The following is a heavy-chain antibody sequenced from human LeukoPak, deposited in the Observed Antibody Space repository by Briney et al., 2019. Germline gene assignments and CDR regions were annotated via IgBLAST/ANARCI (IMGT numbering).Heavy chain of an antibody. V-gene: IGHV3-49*03. D-gene: IGHD3-3*01. J-gene: IGHJ4*02. CDR2: IRSKAYGGTT. Sequence: RSLRLSGAPSVVKVCDYARSRFHQTPEKGLEWVCFIRSKAYGGTTEYAACVKGRFTISRNDSKSIANLQMNSLKAEDTAVYYFTRDAKDGAFFALNYDFWSGYSPFDYWGQGTLVTVSS. CDR3: TRDAKDGAFFALNYDFWSGYSPFDY. CDR1: VVKVCDYA.